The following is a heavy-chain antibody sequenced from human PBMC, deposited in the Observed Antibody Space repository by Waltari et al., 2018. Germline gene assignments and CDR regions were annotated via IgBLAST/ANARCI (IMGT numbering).Heavy chain of an antibody. J-gene: IGHJ6*03. V-gene: IGHV2-26*01. Sequence: QVTLKESGPVLVKPTETLTLTCTVSWFSLNNTRVGGSWIRQPPGKALEWRAHVFSNSEKSYSTSLTSRLPISKGTSQSQVPLIMTHMDPVDTATDYCARIPSSSWYFPPYYYNMDVWGKGTTVTVSS. CDR1: WFSLNNTRVG. CDR2: VFSNSEK. CDR3: ARIPSSSWYFPPYYYNMDV. D-gene: IGHD6-13*01.